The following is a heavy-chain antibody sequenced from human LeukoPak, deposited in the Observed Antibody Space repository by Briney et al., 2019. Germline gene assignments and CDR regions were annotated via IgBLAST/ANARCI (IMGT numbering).Heavy chain of an antibody. CDR3: ARDPSLDSSSWYASPLNYYYYYGMDV. J-gene: IGHJ6*02. CDR2: IWYDGSNK. D-gene: IGHD6-13*01. Sequence: QPGRSLRLSCAASGFTFSSYGMHWVRQAPGKGLEWVAVIWYDGSNKYYADSVKGRFTISRDNSKNTLYLQMNSLRAEDTAVYYCARDPSLDSSSWYASPLNYYYYYGMDVWGQGTTVTVSS. CDR1: GFTFSSYG. V-gene: IGHV3-33*01.